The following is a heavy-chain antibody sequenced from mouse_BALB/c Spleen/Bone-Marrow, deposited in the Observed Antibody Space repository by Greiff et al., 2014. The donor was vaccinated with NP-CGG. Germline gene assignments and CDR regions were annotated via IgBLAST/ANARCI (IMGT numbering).Heavy chain of an antibody. Sequence: VQLKESGPELVKPGASVKMSCKASGYTFTSYVIHWVKQKPGQGLEWIGYINPYNDATKFNERFKGKATLTSDKSSSTACMVLSSLTSEDSAVYYCAREGVDYFDYWGQGTTLTVSS. J-gene: IGHJ2*01. CDR3: AREGVDYFDY. CDR1: GYTFTSYV. V-gene: IGHV1-14*01. CDR2: INPYNDAT.